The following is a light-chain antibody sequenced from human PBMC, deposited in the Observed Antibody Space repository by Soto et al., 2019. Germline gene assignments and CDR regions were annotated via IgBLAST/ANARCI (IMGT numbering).Light chain of an antibody. V-gene: IGLV1-44*01. J-gene: IGLJ1*01. CDR2: VND. CDR3: AAWDDSLNAFV. Sequence: QSVLTQPPSVSGTPVQRVTISCSGRSSNVGSTTVNWFQHVPGTAPKLVISVNDQRPSGVPGRFSGSKSGTSASLAISGLQSEDEANYYCAAWDDSLNAFVFGTGTKLTVL. CDR1: SSNVGSTT.